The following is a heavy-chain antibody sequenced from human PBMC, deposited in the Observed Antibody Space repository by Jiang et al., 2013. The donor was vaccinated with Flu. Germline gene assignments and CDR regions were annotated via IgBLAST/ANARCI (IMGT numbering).Heavy chain of an antibody. CDR2: ISAYNGNT. D-gene: IGHD1-26*01. Sequence: GAEVKKPGASVKVSCKASGYTFTSYGISWVRQAPGQGLEWMGWISAYNGNTNYAQKLQGRVTMTTDTSTSTAYMELSSLRSEDTAVYYCARAKVVVGATEWFDPWGQGTLVTVSS. CDR1: GYTFTSYG. J-gene: IGHJ5*02. V-gene: IGHV1-18*01. CDR3: ARAKVVVGATEWFDP.